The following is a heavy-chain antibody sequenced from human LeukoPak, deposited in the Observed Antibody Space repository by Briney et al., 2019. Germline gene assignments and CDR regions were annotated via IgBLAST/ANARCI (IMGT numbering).Heavy chain of an antibody. CDR1: GGSLSGYY. D-gene: IGHD6-13*01. J-gene: IGHJ5*02. CDR2: INHSGST. CDR3: ARGIAASP. Sequence: SETLSLTCAVYGGSLSGYYWSWIRQPPGKGLEWIGEINHSGSTYYNPSLKSRVTISVDTSKNQFSLKLSSVTAADTAVYYCARGIAASPWGQGTLVTVSS. V-gene: IGHV4-34*01.